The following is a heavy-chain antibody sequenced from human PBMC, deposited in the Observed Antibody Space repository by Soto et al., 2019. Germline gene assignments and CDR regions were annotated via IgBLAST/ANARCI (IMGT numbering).Heavy chain of an antibody. D-gene: IGHD3-22*01. V-gene: IGHV3-49*03. CDR3: TRVQYYDSSGYFDAFDI. Sequence: PGGSLRLSCTASGFTFGDYAMGWFRQAPGKGLEWVGFIRSKAYGGTTEYAASVKGRFTISRDDSKSIAYLQMNSLKTEDTAVYYCTRVQYYDSSGYFDAFDIWGQGTMVTVSS. CDR2: IRSKAYGGTT. J-gene: IGHJ3*02. CDR1: GFTFGDYA.